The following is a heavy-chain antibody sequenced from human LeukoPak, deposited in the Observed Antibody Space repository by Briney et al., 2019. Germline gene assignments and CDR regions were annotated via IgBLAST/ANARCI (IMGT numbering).Heavy chain of an antibody. Sequence: GGSLRLSCAASGFTFSSYSMNWVRQAPGKGLEWVSSISSSSSYIYYADSVKGRFTISRDNSKNTLYLQMNSLRAEDTAVYYCARDGGIAAAALITGTTDAFDIWGQGTMVTVSS. J-gene: IGHJ3*02. D-gene: IGHD6-13*01. CDR1: GFTFSSYS. CDR3: ARDGGIAAAALITGTTDAFDI. V-gene: IGHV3-21*01. CDR2: ISSSSSYI.